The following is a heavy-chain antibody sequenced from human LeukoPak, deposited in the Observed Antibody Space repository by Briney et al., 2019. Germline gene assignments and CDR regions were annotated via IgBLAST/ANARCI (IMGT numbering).Heavy chain of an antibody. D-gene: IGHD4-17*01. J-gene: IGHJ4*02. V-gene: IGHV3-74*01. CDR1: GFTFSRYW. Sequence: GGSLRLSCTASGFTFSRYWMHWVRQAPGKGLVWVSRINSEGSTTSYADSVKGRFIISRDNSKNTLYLQMNSLRAEDTAVYYCATSDDYGDYDGYWGQGTLVTVSS. CDR2: INSEGSTT. CDR3: ATSDDYGDYDGY.